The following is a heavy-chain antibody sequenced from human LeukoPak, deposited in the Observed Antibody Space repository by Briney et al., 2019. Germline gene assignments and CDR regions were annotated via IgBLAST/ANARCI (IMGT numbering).Heavy chain of an antibody. D-gene: IGHD1-26*01. CDR3: AKDLQWELLDNYGMDV. J-gene: IGHJ6*02. CDR1: GFTFSSYA. CDR2: ISGSGGST. Sequence: GGSLRLSCAASGFTFSSYAMSWVRQAPGKGLEWVSAISGSGGSTYYADSVKGRFTISRDNSKNTLYLQMNSLRAEDTAVYYCAKDLQWELLDNYGMDVWGQGTTVTVSS. V-gene: IGHV3-23*01.